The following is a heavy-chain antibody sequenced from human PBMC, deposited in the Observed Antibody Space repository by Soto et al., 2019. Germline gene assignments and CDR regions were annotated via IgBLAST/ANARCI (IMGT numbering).Heavy chain of an antibody. Sequence: GGSLRLSCAASGFTFSRYAMSWVCQAPGQGLEWVSAIGGTDGRTYYADSVKGRFTISRDNSENTLYLQMSRLRAEDTAVYFCAKGMFSSSPAAAGSFDYWGQGALVTVSS. J-gene: IGHJ4*02. D-gene: IGHD3-10*01. CDR2: IGGTDGRT. V-gene: IGHV3-23*01. CDR1: GFTFSRYA. CDR3: AKGMFSSSPAAAGSFDY.